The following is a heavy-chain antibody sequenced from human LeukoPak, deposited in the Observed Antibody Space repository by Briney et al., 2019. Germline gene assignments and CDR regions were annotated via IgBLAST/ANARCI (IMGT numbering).Heavy chain of an antibody. CDR1: GYTFTSYY. J-gene: IGHJ4*02. D-gene: IGHD2-15*01. V-gene: IGHV1-46*01. CDR2: INPSGGST. Sequence: GASVKVSCKASGYTFTSYYMHWVRQAPGQGLEWMGMINPSGGSTSYAQKFQGRDTMTRDTSTSTVYMELSSLRSEDTAVYYCATTMVVGNFDYWGQGTLVTVSS. CDR3: ATTMVVGNFDY.